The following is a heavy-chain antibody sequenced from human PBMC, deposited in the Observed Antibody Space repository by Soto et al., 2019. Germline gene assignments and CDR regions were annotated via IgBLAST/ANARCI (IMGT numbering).Heavy chain of an antibody. CDR1: GFTASNNY. Sequence: GGSLRLSCAASGFTASNNYISWVRQPPGKGLEWVSLIYSGGSTYYADSVKGRFTLPRDNSKNTVYLQMNSLRAEDTAVYYCARAEWGSSYTQYYYALDVWGQGTTVTVSS. V-gene: IGHV3-53*03. D-gene: IGHD6-13*01. CDR2: IYSGGST. CDR3: ARAEWGSSYTQYYYALDV. J-gene: IGHJ6*02.